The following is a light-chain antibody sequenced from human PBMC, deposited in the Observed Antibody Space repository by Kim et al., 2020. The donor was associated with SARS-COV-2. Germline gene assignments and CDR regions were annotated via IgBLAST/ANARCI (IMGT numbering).Light chain of an antibody. CDR2: GAS. J-gene: IGKJ1*01. Sequence: EIVLTQSPGTLSLSPGERATLSCRASQSVSSNYLAWHQQKPGQAPRLLIYGASSRATGIPDRFSGSGSETDFTLTISRLEPEDFAVYYCQQYGSSPRTFGRGTKVDIK. V-gene: IGKV3-20*01. CDR3: QQYGSSPRT. CDR1: QSVSSNY.